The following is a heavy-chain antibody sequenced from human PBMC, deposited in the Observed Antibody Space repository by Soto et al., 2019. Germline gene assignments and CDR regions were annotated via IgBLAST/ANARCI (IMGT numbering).Heavy chain of an antibody. CDR1: GFTVSSNY. J-gene: IGHJ6*02. Sequence: EVQLVETGGGLIQPGGSLRLSCAASGFTVSSNYMSWVRQAPGKGLEWVSVIYSGGSTYYADSVKGRFTISRDNSKNTLYLQMNSLRAEDTAVYYCARVGMVTLDYYYYYGMDVWGQGTTVTVSS. CDR3: ARVGMVTLDYYYYYGMDV. V-gene: IGHV3-53*02. D-gene: IGHD5-18*01. CDR2: IYSGGST.